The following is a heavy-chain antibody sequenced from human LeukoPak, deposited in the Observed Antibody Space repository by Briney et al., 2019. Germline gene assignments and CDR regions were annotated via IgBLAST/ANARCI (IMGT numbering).Heavy chain of an antibody. V-gene: IGHV3-15*01. D-gene: IGHD6-19*01. Sequence: GGSLRLSCAASGFTFSNAWMSWVRQAPGKGLEWVGRIKSKTDGGTTDYAAPVKGRFTISRDDSKNTLYLQMNSLKTEDTAVYYCTTLPWVSSGWELRVYWGQGTLVTVSS. CDR2: IKSKTDGGTT. CDR3: TTLPWVSSGWELRVY. CDR1: GFTFSNAW. J-gene: IGHJ4*02.